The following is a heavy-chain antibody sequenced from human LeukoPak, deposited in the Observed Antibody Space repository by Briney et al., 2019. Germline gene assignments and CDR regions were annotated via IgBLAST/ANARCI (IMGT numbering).Heavy chain of an antibody. J-gene: IGHJ3*02. D-gene: IGHD1-7*01. CDR2: IYHSGST. V-gene: IGHV4-30-2*01. CDR3: ARDGPVGLSNWNYGGAGTIDAFDI. Sequence: SETLSLTCTVSGGSISSGGYYWSWIRQPPGKGLEWIGYIYHSGSTYHNPSLKSRVTISVDRSKNQFSLKLSSVTAADTAVYYCARDGPVGLSNWNYGGAGTIDAFDIWGQGTMVTVSS. CDR1: GGSISSGGYY.